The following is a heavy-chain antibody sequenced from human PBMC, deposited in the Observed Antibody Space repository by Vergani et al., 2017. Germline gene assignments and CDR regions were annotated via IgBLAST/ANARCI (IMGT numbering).Heavy chain of an antibody. CDR1: SHTFQTYG. J-gene: IGHJ4*02. CDR3: ARDKYYYGSGSYDMGLY. CDR2: IRPYTGHT. D-gene: IGHD3-10*01. Sequence: QVQLVQSGAELKKPGASVSVSCKGSSHTFQTYGISWVRQAPGKGLEWMAWIRPYTGHTIYAQKFQDRVTMTADTSTSTAYMELRSLRSDDTAVYYCARDKYYYGSGSYDMGLYWGQGTLVTVSS. V-gene: IGHV1-18*01.